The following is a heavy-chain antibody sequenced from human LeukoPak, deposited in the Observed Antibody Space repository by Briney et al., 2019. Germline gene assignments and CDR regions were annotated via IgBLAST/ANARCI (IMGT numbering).Heavy chain of an antibody. CDR2: ISSSSSYI. CDR3: AGSLAYCGGDCRLGDY. J-gene: IGHJ4*02. Sequence: GGSLRLSCAASGFTLSSYSMNWVRQAPGKGLEWVSSISSSSSYIYYADSVKGRFTISRDNAKNSLYLQMNSLRAEDTAVYYCAGSLAYCGGDCRLGDYWGQGTLVTVSS. CDR1: GFTLSSYS. D-gene: IGHD2-21*02. V-gene: IGHV3-21*01.